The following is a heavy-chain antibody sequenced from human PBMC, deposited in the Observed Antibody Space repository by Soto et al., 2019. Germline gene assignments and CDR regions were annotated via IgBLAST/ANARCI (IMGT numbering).Heavy chain of an antibody. D-gene: IGHD3-22*01. CDR1: VYSFAGYW. CDR3: ARQIYDSDTGPNFQYYFDT. V-gene: IGHV5-10-1*01. J-gene: IGHJ4*02. CDR2: IDPSDSQT. Sequence: PGEAPKISCTGTVYSFAGYWITWVRQKPLKGHEWMGRIDPSDSQTYYSPSFRVHVTISATKSITTVFLQWSSLRASDTAMYYCARQIYDSDTGPNFQYYFDTWGQGTQVTDSS.